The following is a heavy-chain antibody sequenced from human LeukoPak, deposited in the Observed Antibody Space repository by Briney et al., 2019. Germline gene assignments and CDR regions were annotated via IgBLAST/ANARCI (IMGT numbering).Heavy chain of an antibody. Sequence: SETLSLTCAVYGGSFSGYYWSWIRHPPWKGLEWIGEINHSGSTNYNPSLKSRATISVDTSKNQFSLKLSSVTAADTAVYYCARGRPNTYYYDSSGHKLHFDYWGQGTLVTVSS. CDR2: INHSGST. J-gene: IGHJ4*02. D-gene: IGHD3-22*01. V-gene: IGHV4-34*01. CDR3: ARGRPNTYYYDSSGHKLHFDY. CDR1: GGSFSGYY.